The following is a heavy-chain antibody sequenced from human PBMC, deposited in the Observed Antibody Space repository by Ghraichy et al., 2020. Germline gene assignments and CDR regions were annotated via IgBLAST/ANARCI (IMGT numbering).Heavy chain of an antibody. J-gene: IGHJ4*02. CDR2: ISGRGDIT. Sequence: GGSLRLSCAASGFNFKTYAMSWVRQGPGKGLEWVSSISGRGDITYYADSVKGRFTISRDNSENTLFLQMNSLRDGDTATYYCAKDLPPRAFCDGDCFDWGQGTLVTVSS. CDR1: GFNFKTYA. V-gene: IGHV3-23*01. D-gene: IGHD2-21*02. CDR3: AKDLPPRAFCDGDCFD.